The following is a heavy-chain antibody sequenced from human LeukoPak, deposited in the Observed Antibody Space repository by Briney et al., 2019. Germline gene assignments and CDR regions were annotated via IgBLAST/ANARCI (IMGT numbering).Heavy chain of an antibody. CDR2: ISSGSNTI. D-gene: IGHD1/OR15-1a*01. V-gene: IGHV3-48*03. CDR3: SVVNNDGRGREYYLVY. J-gene: IGHJ4*02. Sequence: GESLRLSWGAAGFTFSSYEMRLVRQAPGKGLEWVSYISSGSNTIYYADSVKGRFTISRDNAKNSLYLQMNSLRAEDTAVYYCSVVNNDGRGREYYLVYWGQGTLVTVSS. CDR1: GFTFSSYE.